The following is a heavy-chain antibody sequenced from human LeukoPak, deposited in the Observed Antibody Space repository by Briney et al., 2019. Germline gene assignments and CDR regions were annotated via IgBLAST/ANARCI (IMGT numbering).Heavy chain of an antibody. CDR1: GFTFDDYT. CDR3: AKAMYSSSRRWWSGYYFDY. Sequence: PGGSLRLSCAASGFTFDDYTMHWVRQAPGKGLEWVSLISWDGGSTYYADSVKGRFTISRDNSKNSLYLQMNSLRTEDTALYYCAKAMYSSSRRWWSGYYFDYWGQGALVTVSS. CDR2: ISWDGGST. D-gene: IGHD6-13*01. J-gene: IGHJ4*02. V-gene: IGHV3-43*01.